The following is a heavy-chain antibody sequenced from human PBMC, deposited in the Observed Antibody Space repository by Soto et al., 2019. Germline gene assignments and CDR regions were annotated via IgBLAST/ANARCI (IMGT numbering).Heavy chain of an antibody. CDR3: AREYTYGSNFFDC. V-gene: IGHV4-31*03. D-gene: IGHD5-18*01. J-gene: IGHJ4*02. CDR1: GGSISSSAYY. CDR2: ISHSGST. Sequence: HVQLQESGPGLVKPSQTLALTCTVSGGSISSSAYYWSWIRQHPGKGLEWIGYISHSGSTSYNPSLTSRVIISVDTSKNQFSLSLTSVTAADTAVYYCAREYTYGSNFFDCWGQGALVTVSS.